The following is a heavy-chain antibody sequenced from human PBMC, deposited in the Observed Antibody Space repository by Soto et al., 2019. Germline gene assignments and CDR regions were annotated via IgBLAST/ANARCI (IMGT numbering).Heavy chain of an antibody. CDR1: GFTFSSYA. J-gene: IGHJ4*02. Sequence: QVQLVESGGGVVQPGRSLRLSCAASGFTFSSYAMHWVRQAPGKGLEWVAVISYDGSNKYYADSVKGRFTISRDNSKNTLYLQMNSLRAEDTAVYYCARVHIRDSSDRDGYNYIDYWGQGTLVTVSS. CDR3: ARVHIRDSSDRDGYNYIDY. V-gene: IGHV3-30-3*01. CDR2: ISYDGSNK. D-gene: IGHD5-12*01.